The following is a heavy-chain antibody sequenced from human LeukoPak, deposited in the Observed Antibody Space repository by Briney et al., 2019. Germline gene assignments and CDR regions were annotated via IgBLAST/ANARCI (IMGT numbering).Heavy chain of an antibody. V-gene: IGHV3-30-3*01. Sequence: GGSLRLSCAASGFTFSSYAMHWVRQAPGKGLEWVAVISYDGSNKYYADSVKGRFTISRDNSKNTLYLQMNSLRAEDTAVYYCARDLADSSGPTWGQGTLVTVSS. CDR1: GFTFSSYA. CDR2: ISYDGSNK. J-gene: IGHJ5*02. CDR3: ARDLADSSGPT. D-gene: IGHD6-19*01.